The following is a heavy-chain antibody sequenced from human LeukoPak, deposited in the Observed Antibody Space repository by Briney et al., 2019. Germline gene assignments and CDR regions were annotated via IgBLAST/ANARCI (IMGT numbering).Heavy chain of an antibody. CDR2: ISNSAGST. J-gene: IGHJ4*02. V-gene: IGHV3-23*01. D-gene: IGHD6-13*01. CDR1: GFTFSSYA. Sequence: PGGSLRLSCAASGFTFSSYAMSWVRQAPGKGLEWVSVISNSAGSTFYADSVKGRFTISRDNSKNTLYLQMNSLRAEDTAVYYCARDGGLIAAAGYFDYWGQGTLVTVSS. CDR3: ARDGGLIAAAGYFDY.